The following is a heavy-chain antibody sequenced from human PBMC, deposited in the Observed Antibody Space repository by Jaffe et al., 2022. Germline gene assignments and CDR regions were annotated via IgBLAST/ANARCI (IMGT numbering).Heavy chain of an antibody. V-gene: IGHV3-48*01. J-gene: IGHJ2*01. CDR1: GFTFSSYS. D-gene: IGHD3-3*01. CDR3: ARGEANDFWSGYYIRYFDL. Sequence: EVQLVESGGGLVQPGGSLRLSCAASGFTFSSYSMNWVRQAPGKGLEWVSYISSSSSTIYYADSVKGRFTISRDNAKNSLYLQMNSLRAEDTAVYYCARGEANDFWSGYYIRYFDLWGRGTLVTVSS. CDR2: ISSSSSTI.